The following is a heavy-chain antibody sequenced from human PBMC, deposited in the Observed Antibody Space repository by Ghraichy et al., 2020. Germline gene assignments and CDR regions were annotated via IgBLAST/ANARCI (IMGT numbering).Heavy chain of an antibody. CDR2: VNTDGSNT. D-gene: IGHD6-25*01. J-gene: IGHJ4*02. V-gene: IGHV3-74*01. Sequence: GESLNISCEASGFSLNTHWMHWARQAPGKGPMWVSRVNTDGSNTAYADSVRGRFTISRDKARNTMWLQMNSLRVDDTAVYYCVAATPSSDHWGQGTLVTVSS. CDR3: VAATPSSDH. CDR1: GFSLNTHW.